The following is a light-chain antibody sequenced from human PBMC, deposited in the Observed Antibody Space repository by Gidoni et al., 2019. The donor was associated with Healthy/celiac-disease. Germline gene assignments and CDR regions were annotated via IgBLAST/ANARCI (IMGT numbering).Light chain of an antibody. J-gene: IGKJ5*01. Sequence: DIQLTQSPSFLSASVGDRVTITCRASQGISSYLAWYQQKPGKAPKLLIYAASTLQRGVPSRFSGSGSGTEFTLTISSLQPEDFATYYCQQLNSYPITFXQXTRLEIK. CDR3: QQLNSYPIT. CDR1: QGISSY. CDR2: AAS. V-gene: IGKV1-9*01.